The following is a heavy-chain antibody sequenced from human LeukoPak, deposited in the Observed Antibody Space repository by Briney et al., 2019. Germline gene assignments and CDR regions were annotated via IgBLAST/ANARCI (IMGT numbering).Heavy chain of an antibody. V-gene: IGHV5-51*01. CDR1: GYSFTSYW. CDR3: ARAYYYDSSGYQNWFDP. CDR2: IYPGDSDT. D-gene: IGHD3-22*01. J-gene: IGHJ5*02. Sequence: GESLKISCKGSGYSFTSYWIGGVRQMPGKGLEWMGIIYPGDSDTRYSPSFQGQVTISADKSISTAYLQWSSLKASDTAMYYCARAYYYDSSGYQNWFDPWGQGTLVTVSS.